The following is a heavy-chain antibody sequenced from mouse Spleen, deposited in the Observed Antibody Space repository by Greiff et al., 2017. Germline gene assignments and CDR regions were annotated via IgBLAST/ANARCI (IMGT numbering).Heavy chain of an antibody. CDR2: INPNNGGT. V-gene: IGHV1-26*01. Sequence: EVQLQQSGPELVKPGASVKISCKASGYTFTDYYMNWVKQSHGKSLEWIGDINPNNGGTSYNQKFKGKATLTVDKSSSTAYMELRSLTSEDSAVDYCARERDGYYLYWGQGTTLTVSS. CDR1: GYTFTDYY. J-gene: IGHJ2*01. CDR3: ARERDGYYLY. D-gene: IGHD2-3*01.